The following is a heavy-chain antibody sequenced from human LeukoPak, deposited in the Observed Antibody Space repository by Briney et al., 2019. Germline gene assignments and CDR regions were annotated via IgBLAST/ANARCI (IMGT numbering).Heavy chain of an antibody. D-gene: IGHD6-13*01. CDR3: ARGKAGYSSSWLFDY. J-gene: IGHJ4*02. CDR1: GGTVSRYP. CDR2: IIPIFGTA. V-gene: IGHV1-69*13. Sequence: SVKVSCKASGGTVSRYPISWVRQAPGQGLEWMGGIIPIFGTANYAQKFQGRVTITADESTSTAYMSSLRSEDTAVYYCARGKAGYSSSWLFDYWGQGTLVTVSS.